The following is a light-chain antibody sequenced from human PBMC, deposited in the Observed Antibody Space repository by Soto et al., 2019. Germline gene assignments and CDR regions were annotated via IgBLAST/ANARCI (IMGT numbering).Light chain of an antibody. J-gene: IGLJ1*01. CDR3: SSYTSSSIDYV. CDR1: SSDVGGYNY. V-gene: IGLV2-14*01. CDR2: EVS. Sequence: QSALTQPASVSGSPGQSITISCTGTSSDVGGYNYVSWYQQHPGKAPKLMIYEVSNRPSWVSNRFSGSKSGNTASLTISGLQAEDEAYYYCSSYTSSSIDYVFGTGTKLTVL.